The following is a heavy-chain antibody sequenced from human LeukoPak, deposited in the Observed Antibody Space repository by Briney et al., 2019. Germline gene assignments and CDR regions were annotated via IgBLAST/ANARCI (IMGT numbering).Heavy chain of an antibody. V-gene: IGHV3-73*01. J-gene: IGHJ4*02. Sequence: GGSLRLSCAASGFTFSGSAMHWVRQASGKGLEWVGRIRSKANSYATAYAASVKGRFTISRDDSKNTAYLQMNSLKTEDTAVYYCTRHDFRAVAGWNWGQGALVTVSS. D-gene: IGHD6-19*01. CDR3: TRHDFRAVAGWN. CDR2: IRSKANSYAT. CDR1: GFTFSGSA.